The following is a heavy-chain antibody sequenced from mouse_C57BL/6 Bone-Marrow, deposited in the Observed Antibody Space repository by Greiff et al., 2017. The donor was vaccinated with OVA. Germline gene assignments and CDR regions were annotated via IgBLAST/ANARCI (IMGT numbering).Heavy chain of an antibody. Sequence: QVQLQQSGAELVKPGASVKMSCKASGYTFTSYWITWVKQRPGQGLEWIGDIYPGSGSTNSNEKFKSKATLTVDTSASTAYMQLSSLTSEDSAVYYCASARRGYFDVWGTGTTVTVSS. V-gene: IGHV1-55*01. J-gene: IGHJ1*03. CDR2: IYPGSGST. CDR1: GYTFTSYW. CDR3: ASARRGYFDV.